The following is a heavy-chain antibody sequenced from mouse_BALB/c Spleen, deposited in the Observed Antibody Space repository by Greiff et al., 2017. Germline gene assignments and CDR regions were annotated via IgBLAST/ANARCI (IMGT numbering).Heavy chain of an antibody. D-gene: IGHD1-1*01. Sequence: VQLKQSGPELVKPGASVKISCKASGYTFTDYNMHWVKQSHGKSLEWIGYIYPYNGGTGYNQKFKSKATLTVDNSSSTAYMELRSLTSEDSAVYYCARSRTVVPYWYFDVWGAGTTVTVSS. J-gene: IGHJ1*01. CDR1: GYTFTDYN. V-gene: IGHV1S29*02. CDR2: IYPYNGGT. CDR3: ARSRTVVPYWYFDV.